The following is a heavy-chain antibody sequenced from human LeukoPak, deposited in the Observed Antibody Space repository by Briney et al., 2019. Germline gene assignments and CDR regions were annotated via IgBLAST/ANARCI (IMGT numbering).Heavy chain of an antibody. CDR1: VFTFSDYY. Sequence: GGSLRLSCAASVFTFSDYYMSWIRQAPGKGLEWDSYISSSGSTIYYAASVKGRFTISRDNAKNSLYLQMNSLRAEDTAVYYCARDGEYNWNDRGAFDIWGQGTMVTVSS. CDR2: ISSSGSTI. V-gene: IGHV3-11*04. CDR3: ARDGEYNWNDRGAFDI. D-gene: IGHD1-1*01. J-gene: IGHJ3*02.